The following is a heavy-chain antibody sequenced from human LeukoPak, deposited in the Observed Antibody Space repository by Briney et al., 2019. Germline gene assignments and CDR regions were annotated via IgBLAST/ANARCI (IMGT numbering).Heavy chain of an antibody. J-gene: IGHJ4*02. D-gene: IGHD5-24*01. V-gene: IGHV3-21*01. CDR1: GFSFSSYA. CDR2: ISSSSSYI. CDR3: ARDLLKLAEMATMGYGG. Sequence: PGGSLRLSCAASGFSFSSYAMSWVRQAPGKGLEWVSSISSSSSYIYYADSVKGRFTISRDNAKNSLYLQMNSLRAEDTAVYYCARDLLKLAEMATMGYGGWGQGTLVTVSS.